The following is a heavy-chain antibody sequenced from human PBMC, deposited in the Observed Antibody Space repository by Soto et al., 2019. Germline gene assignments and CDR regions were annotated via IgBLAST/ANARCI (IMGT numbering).Heavy chain of an antibody. Sequence: SETLSLTCTVSGGSISSYYWSWIRQPPGKGLEWIGYIYYSGSTNYNPSLKSRVTISVDTPKNQFSLKLSSVTAADTAVYYCARQSSRYSSSLGLLDYWGQGTLVTVSS. J-gene: IGHJ4*02. CDR2: IYYSGST. V-gene: IGHV4-59*08. D-gene: IGHD6-6*01. CDR1: GGSISSYY. CDR3: ARQSSRYSSSLGLLDY.